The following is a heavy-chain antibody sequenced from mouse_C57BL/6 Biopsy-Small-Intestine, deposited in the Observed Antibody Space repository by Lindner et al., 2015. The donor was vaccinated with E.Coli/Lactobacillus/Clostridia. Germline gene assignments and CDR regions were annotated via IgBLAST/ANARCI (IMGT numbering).Heavy chain of an antibody. CDR3: TRGWYFDV. CDR2: ISSVSDTI. Sequence: VQLQESGGGLVKPGGSLNLSCAGSGFTFSDYGVHWVRQAPEKGLEWVAYISSVSDTIYYAETVKGRFTISRDNAKNTLFLQMTSLRSEDTAMYYCTRGWYFDVWGTGTPVTVSS. J-gene: IGHJ1*03. V-gene: IGHV5-17*01. CDR1: GFTFSDYG.